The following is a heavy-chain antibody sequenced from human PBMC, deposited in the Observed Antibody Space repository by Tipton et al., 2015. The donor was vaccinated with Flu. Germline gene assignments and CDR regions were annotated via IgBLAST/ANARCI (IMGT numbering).Heavy chain of an antibody. V-gene: IGHV3-48*03. CDR3: ASLTGDDY. Sequence: GSLRLSCAASGFTFSSYEMNWVRQAPGKGLEWLSYISSSGSTISYADSVRGRFTISRDNAKNSLFLQMNSLRAEDTAVYFCASLTGDDYWGQGTPVAVSS. CDR1: GFTFSSYE. J-gene: IGHJ4*02. CDR2: ISSSGSTI. D-gene: IGHD1-20*01.